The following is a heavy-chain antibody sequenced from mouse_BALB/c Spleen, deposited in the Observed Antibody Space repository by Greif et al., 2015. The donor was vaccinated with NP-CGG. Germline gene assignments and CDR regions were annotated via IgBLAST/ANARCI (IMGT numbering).Heavy chain of an antibody. V-gene: IGHV2-9*02. D-gene: IGHD2-1*01. CDR1: GFSLTSYG. CDR3: AREDGNYVGAMDY. J-gene: IGHJ4*01. CDR2: IWGGGST. Sequence: QVQLKESGPGLVAPSQSLSFTCTVSGFSLTSYGVHWVRQPPGKGLEWLGVIWGGGSTKYNSALMSRLSISKDNSKSQVFLKMNSLQTDDTAMYYCAREDGNYVGAMDYWGQGTSVTVSS.